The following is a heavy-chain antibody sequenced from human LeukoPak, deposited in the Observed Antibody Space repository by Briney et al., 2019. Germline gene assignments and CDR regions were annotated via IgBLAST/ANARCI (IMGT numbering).Heavy chain of an antibody. CDR2: ISYDGSNK. J-gene: IGHJ4*02. Sequence: GRSLRLPCAASGFTFSSYGMHWVRQAPGKGLEWVAVISYDGSNKYYADSVKGRFTISRDNSKNTLYLQMNSLRAEDTAVYYCAKFEDFWSGYYHFDYWGQGTLVAVSS. CDR3: AKFEDFWSGYYHFDY. V-gene: IGHV3-30*18. CDR1: GFTFSSYG. D-gene: IGHD3-3*01.